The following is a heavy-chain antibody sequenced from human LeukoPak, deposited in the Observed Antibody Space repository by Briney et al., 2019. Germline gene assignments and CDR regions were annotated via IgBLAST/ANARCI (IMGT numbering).Heavy chain of an antibody. Sequence: GASVRVSCKASGYTFTDYYIHWVRQAPGQGLEWLGWINPSSGATNYAQKFQGWVTMTRDTSISTAYMELSRLRSDDTAVYYCARGAMIVVDSYDAFDIWGQGTMVTVSS. D-gene: IGHD3-22*01. CDR2: INPSSGAT. J-gene: IGHJ3*02. V-gene: IGHV1-2*04. CDR1: GYTFTDYY. CDR3: ARGAMIVVDSYDAFDI.